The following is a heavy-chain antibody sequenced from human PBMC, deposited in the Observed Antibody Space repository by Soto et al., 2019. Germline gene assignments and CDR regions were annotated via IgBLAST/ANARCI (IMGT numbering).Heavy chain of an antibody. J-gene: IGHJ6*02. V-gene: IGHV4-4*07. Sequence: QVQLQESGPGLVKPSETLSLTCTVSGDSIRSYYWSWIRQPAGKALEWIWRIYTSGSTNYNPSLKSRLTILVDTSKNQFSLNLSSVTAADTAVYYCAREGASGFGMDVWGQVTTVTVSS. D-gene: IGHD1-26*01. CDR2: IYTSGST. CDR3: AREGASGFGMDV. CDR1: GDSIRSYY.